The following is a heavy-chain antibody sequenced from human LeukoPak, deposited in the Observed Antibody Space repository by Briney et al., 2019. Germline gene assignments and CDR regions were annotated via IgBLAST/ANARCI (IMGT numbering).Heavy chain of an antibody. J-gene: IGHJ4*02. D-gene: IGHD3-10*01. V-gene: IGHV3-23*01. CDR1: GFTFSSYA. CDR3: AKVDSGSGSYWLDY. CDR2: ITGGDGST. Sequence: GGSLRLSCAASGFTFSSYAMTWVRQAPGKGLEWVSAITGGDGSTYYADSVKGRFTISRDNSKNTLYVQMNSLRVEDTAVYYCAKVDSGSGSYWLDYWGQGTLVTVSS.